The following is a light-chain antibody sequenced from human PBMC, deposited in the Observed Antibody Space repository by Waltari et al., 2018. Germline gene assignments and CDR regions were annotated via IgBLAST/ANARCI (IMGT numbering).Light chain of an antibody. CDR1: QTLLFDSDKKNY. Sequence: DIVVTQSPDSLTVSLGERATINCKSSQTLLFDSDKKNYMAWYQQKPGLPPRLLVYWATTRQPGVLDRFSGSGSGTDFSLTIDNLQPEDVAVYYCHQYVTAPWTFGQGTRLEI. CDR2: WAT. J-gene: IGKJ1*01. CDR3: HQYVTAPWT. V-gene: IGKV4-1*01.